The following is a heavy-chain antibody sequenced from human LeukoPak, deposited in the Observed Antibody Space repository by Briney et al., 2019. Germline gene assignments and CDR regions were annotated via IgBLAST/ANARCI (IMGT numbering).Heavy chain of an antibody. CDR3: GRRLFIDGWFKT. J-gene: IGHJ5*02. D-gene: IGHD2-21*01. Sequence: GSLRLSCAASGFTFSSYWMSWVRQAPGKGLEWIGEINQSGITNYNPSLKNRVIISGDTSKNEVSLKLTSVTAADTAVYFCGRRLFIDGWFKTWGQGTLVSVST. V-gene: IGHV4-34*01. CDR1: GFTFSSYW. CDR2: INQSGIT.